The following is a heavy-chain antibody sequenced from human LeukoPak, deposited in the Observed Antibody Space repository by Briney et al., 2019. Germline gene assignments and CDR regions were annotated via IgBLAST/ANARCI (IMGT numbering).Heavy chain of an antibody. CDR3: VPEVHEFGVVRGYYYYMDV. D-gene: IGHD3-3*01. J-gene: IGHJ6*03. V-gene: IGHV3-23*01. CDR2: ISDSGGST. Sequence: GGSLRLTCAASGFTFSSYAMSWVRQAPGKGLEWVSAISDSGGSTYYADSVKGRFTISRDNSKNTLYLQMNSLRAEDTAVYYCVPEVHEFGVVRGYYYYMDVWGKGTTVTVSS. CDR1: GFTFSSYA.